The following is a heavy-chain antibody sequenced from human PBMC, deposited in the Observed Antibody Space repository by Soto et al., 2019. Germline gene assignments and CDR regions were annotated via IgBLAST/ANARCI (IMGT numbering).Heavy chain of an antibody. J-gene: IGHJ6*02. Sequence: GGSLRLSCAASGFTFSNAWMSWVRQAPGKGLEWVGHIKSKTDGGTTDYAAPVKGRFTISRDDSKNTLYLQMNSLKTEDTAVYYCTTIVVVPAAISYYGMDVWGQGTTVTVSS. CDR2: IKSKTDGGTT. CDR3: TTIVVVPAAISYYGMDV. CDR1: GFTFSNAW. V-gene: IGHV3-15*01. D-gene: IGHD2-2*02.